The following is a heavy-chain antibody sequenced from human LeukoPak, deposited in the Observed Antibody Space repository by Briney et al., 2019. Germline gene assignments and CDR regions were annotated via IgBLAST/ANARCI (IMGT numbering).Heavy chain of an antibody. D-gene: IGHD3-10*01. V-gene: IGHV3-7*01. CDR2: MGIAGCVA. CDR3: VIYRMDR. J-gene: IGHJ5*02. Sequence: GGSLRLSCAASGYTFRLCHVGGVRQATGRGLDWVASMGIAGCVAYYVGSVKSRFTISKDNTKHLLYMQMNKLRAEDTAAYDCVIYRMDRWGQGTLVTVSS. CDR1: GYTFRLCH.